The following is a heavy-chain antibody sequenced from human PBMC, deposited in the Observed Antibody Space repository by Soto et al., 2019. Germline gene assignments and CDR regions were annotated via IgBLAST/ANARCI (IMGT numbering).Heavy chain of an antibody. CDR1: GFTFSSYA. V-gene: IGHV3-23*01. CDR3: AKRRGAGGDFDY. J-gene: IGHJ4*02. Sequence: DVQLLESGGGLVQPEGSLRLSCAASGFTFSSYAMGWVRQGPGKGLEWVAVVSIGGSTHYADSVRGRFTISGDNAKNTLSLQMNSLTAEDTAVYFCAKRRGAGGDFDYWGQGALVTVSS. D-gene: IGHD2-15*01. CDR2: VSIGGST.